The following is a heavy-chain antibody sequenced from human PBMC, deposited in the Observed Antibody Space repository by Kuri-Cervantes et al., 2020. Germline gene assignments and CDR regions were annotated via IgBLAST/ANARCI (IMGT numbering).Heavy chain of an antibody. D-gene: IGHD3-22*01. J-gene: IGHJ4*02. CDR1: RFTFRNYW. CDR2: INQDGSVK. CDR3: AREWSGYYDSSGYMAAYFDY. Sequence: GESLKISCAASRFTFRNYWMSWVRQAPGKGLEWVANINQDGSVKHYVDSVRGRFTISRDNAKNSLYLQMNSLRAEDTTVYYCAREWSGYYDSSGYMAAYFDYWGQGILVTVSS. V-gene: IGHV3-7*01.